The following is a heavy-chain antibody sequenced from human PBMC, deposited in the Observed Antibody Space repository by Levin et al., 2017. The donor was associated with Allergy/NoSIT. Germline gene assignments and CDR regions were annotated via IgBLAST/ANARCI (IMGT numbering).Heavy chain of an antibody. D-gene: IGHD3-10*01. J-gene: IGHJ4*02. V-gene: IGHV3-21*01. CDR2: ISSSSSYI. Sequence: GGSLRLSCAASGFTFSSYSMNWVRQAPGKGLEWVSSISSSSSYIYYADSVKGRFTISRDNAKNSLYLQMNSLRAEDTAVYYCARAGVPYGSGSYFGYWGQGTLVTVSS. CDR1: GFTFSSYS. CDR3: ARAGVPYGSGSYFGY.